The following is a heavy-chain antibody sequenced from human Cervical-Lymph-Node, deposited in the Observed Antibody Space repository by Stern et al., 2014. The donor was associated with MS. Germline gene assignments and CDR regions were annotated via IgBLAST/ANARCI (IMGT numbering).Heavy chain of an antibody. J-gene: IGHJ3*02. CDR1: GFTFSASV. CDR3: APSSAI. Sequence: EVQLGEPGGGLVQPGGSLKVSCAASGFTFSASVIHWVRQAPGKGLAWVGRIRNKGKNYATAYAVSVKGRFTISRDDSKNTAYLHMSSLKVEDTAVYYCAPSSAIWGRGTMVTVSS. CDR2: IRNKGKNYAT. V-gene: IGHV3-73*01.